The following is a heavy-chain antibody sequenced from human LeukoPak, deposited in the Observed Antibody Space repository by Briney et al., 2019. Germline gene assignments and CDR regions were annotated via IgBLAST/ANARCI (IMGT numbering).Heavy chain of an antibody. CDR3: ARVGSSADRYYFDY. Sequence: ASVKVSCKASGYTFTSYGISWVRQAPGQGLEWMGWISAYNGNTNHAQKLQGRVTMTTDTSTSTAYMELRSLRSDDTAVYYCARVGSSADRYYFDYWGQGTLVTVSS. CDR2: ISAYNGNT. D-gene: IGHD6-25*01. CDR1: GYTFTSYG. J-gene: IGHJ4*02. V-gene: IGHV1-18*01.